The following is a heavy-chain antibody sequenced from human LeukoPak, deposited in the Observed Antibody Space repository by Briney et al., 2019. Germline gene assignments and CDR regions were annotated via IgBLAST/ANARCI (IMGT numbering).Heavy chain of an antibody. CDR3: AKHGWSYDYYYYMDV. V-gene: IGHV3-7*03. CDR2: IKQDGSEK. D-gene: IGHD6-19*01. Sequence: GGSLRLSCAASGFTFSSYWMSWVRQAPGKGLEWVANIKQDGSEKYYVDSVKGRFTISRDNSKNTLYLQMNSLRAEDTAVYYCAKHGWSYDYYYYMDVWGKGTTVTVSS. J-gene: IGHJ6*03. CDR1: GFTFSSYW.